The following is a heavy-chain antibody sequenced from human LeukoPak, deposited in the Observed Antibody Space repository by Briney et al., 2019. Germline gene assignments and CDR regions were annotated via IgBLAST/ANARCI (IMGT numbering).Heavy chain of an antibody. CDR3: ARDIGFTSSSFAFDI. Sequence: GASVKVSCKASGGTFSSYAISWVRQAPGQGLEWMGMINPSGGSTRNTQKFQGRVTMTRDTSTTTVYMELSSLRSEDTAVYYCARDIGFTSSSFAFDIWGQGTMVTVSS. J-gene: IGHJ3*02. CDR2: INPSGGST. CDR1: GGTFSSYA. D-gene: IGHD6-6*01. V-gene: IGHV1-46*01.